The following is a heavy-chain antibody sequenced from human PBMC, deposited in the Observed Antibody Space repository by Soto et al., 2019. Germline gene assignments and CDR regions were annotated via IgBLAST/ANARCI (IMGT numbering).Heavy chain of an antibody. J-gene: IGHJ6*02. D-gene: IGHD2-21*01. V-gene: IGHV3-23*01. CDR3: ASDWTGDTCPCLDV. CDR2: ISGSGGST. CDR1: GFTFSSYA. Sequence: EVQLLESGGGLVQPGGSLRLSCAAAGFTFSSYALTWVRQSPGKGLEWVSTISGSGGSTYYADSVRGRFTISRDNSKNTLFLQMNSLRVEDTAIYYCASDWTGDTCPCLDVWGQGTTVSVSS.